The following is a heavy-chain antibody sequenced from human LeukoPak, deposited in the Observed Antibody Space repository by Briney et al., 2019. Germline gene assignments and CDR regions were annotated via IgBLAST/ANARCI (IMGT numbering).Heavy chain of an antibody. V-gene: IGHV3-23*01. J-gene: IGHJ4*02. D-gene: IGHD3-22*01. Sequence: PGGSLRLSCAASGFTFSTYSMNWVRQAPGEGLEWVSVISGRGDNTYYADSVKGRFTISRDNSKNTLYLQMNSLRAEDTAVYYCARYYYDSSGYYDYWGQGTLVTVSS. CDR2: ISGRGDNT. CDR1: GFTFSTYS. CDR3: ARYYYDSSGYYDY.